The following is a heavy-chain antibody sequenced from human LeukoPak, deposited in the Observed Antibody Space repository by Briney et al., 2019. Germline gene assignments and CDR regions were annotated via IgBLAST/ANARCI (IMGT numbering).Heavy chain of an antibody. Sequence: GGSLRLSCAASGFTFSTYTLNWVRQAPGKGLEWVSSVSSSSSYIYYADSVKGRFTISRDNSKNTLYLQMNSLRAEDTAVYYCAKNLPGYCSGGSCYTLVGFDYWGQGTLVTVSS. J-gene: IGHJ4*02. V-gene: IGHV3-21*04. CDR2: VSSSSSYI. D-gene: IGHD2-15*01. CDR1: GFTFSTYT. CDR3: AKNLPGYCSGGSCYTLVGFDY.